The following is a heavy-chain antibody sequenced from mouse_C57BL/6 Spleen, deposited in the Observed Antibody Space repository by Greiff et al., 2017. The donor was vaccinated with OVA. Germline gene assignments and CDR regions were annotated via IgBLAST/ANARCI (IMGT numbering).Heavy chain of an antibody. CDR1: GYTFTSYW. CDR2: IDPYDSYT. CDR3: ARSPYYWYFDV. J-gene: IGHJ1*03. V-gene: IGHV1-69*01. Sequence: QVQLQQPGAELVMPGASVKLSCKASGYTFTSYWMHWVKQRPGQGLEWIGEIDPYDSYTNYNQKFKGKSTLTVDESSSTAYMQLSSLTSEDSAVYYSARSPYYWYFDVWGTGTTVTVSS.